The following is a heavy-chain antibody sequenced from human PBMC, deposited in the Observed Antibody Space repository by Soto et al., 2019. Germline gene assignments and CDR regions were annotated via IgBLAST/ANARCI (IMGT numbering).Heavy chain of an antibody. CDR2: ISAYSGNT. Sequence: ASVKVSCKASGYTFTSYGISWVRQAPGQGLEWMGWISAYSGNTNYAQKLQGRVTMTTDTSTSTAYMELRSLRSDDTAVYYCARDLRGVRSKGYDAFDICGQGPVVPV. D-gene: IGHD2-15*01. CDR3: ARDLRGVRSKGYDAFDI. J-gene: IGHJ3*02. V-gene: IGHV1-18*04. CDR1: GYTFTSYG.